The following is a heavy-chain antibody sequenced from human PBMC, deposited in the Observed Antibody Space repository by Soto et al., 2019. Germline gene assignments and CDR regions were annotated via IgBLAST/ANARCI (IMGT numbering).Heavy chain of an antibody. CDR1: GGSFSGYY. J-gene: IGHJ6*02. Sequence: SETLSLTCAVYGGSFSGYYWSWIRQPPGKGLEWIGEINHSGSTNYNPSLKSRVTISVDTSKNQFSLKLTSVTAADTAVYYCARVWQWPVAPYYYYGMDVWGQGTAVTVSS. D-gene: IGHD6-19*01. CDR2: INHSGST. CDR3: ARVWQWPVAPYYYYGMDV. V-gene: IGHV4-34*01.